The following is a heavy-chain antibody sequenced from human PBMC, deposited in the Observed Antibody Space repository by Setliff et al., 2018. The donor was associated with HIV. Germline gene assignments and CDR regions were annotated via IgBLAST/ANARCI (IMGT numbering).Heavy chain of an antibody. Sequence: ASVKVSCKTSGDTFNTYDISWVRQAPGQGLEWIGGIIPIFDKPHYAQNLQGRVAITTDESTSTDYMELSSLRSEDTAVYYCAKSGPRRNNGYQLSVRTWGMDVWGQGTTVTVSS. CDR2: IIPIFDKP. D-gene: IGHD2-8*01. J-gene: IGHJ6*02. V-gene: IGHV1-69*05. CDR1: GDTFNTYD. CDR3: AKSGPRRNNGYQLSVRTWGMDV.